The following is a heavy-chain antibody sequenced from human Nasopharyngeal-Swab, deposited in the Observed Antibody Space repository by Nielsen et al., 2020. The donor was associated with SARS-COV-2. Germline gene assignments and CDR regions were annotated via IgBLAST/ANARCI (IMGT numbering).Heavy chain of an antibody. Sequence: SETLSLTCTVSGGSISSSSYYWGWIRQPPGKELEWIGSIYYSGSTYYNPSLKSRVTISVDTSKNQFSLKLSSVTAADTAVYYCASLEYCSSTSCYRAYAFDIWGQGTMVTVSS. CDR2: IYYSGST. CDR1: GGSISSSSYY. J-gene: IGHJ3*02. V-gene: IGHV4-39*01. D-gene: IGHD2-2*01. CDR3: ASLEYCSSTSCYRAYAFDI.